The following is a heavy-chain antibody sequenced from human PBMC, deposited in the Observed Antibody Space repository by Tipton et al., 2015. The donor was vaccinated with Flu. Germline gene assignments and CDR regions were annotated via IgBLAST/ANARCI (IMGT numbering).Heavy chain of an antibody. V-gene: IGHV4-39*01. D-gene: IGHD1-26*01. CDR1: SGSIRSTNYF. Sequence: TLSLTCTVSSGSIRSTNYFCAWIRQPPGKRLELIGSIYPSGNTYYNPSLKSRVVISVDTSKNQFSLMLRSVTAADTAVYFCARLSYYDVDLKNFYFDYWGQGALVTVSS. J-gene: IGHJ4*02. CDR2: IYPSGNT. CDR3: ARLSYYDVDLKNFYFDY.